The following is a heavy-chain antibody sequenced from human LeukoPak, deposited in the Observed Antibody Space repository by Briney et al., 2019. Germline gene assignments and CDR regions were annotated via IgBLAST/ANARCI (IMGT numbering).Heavy chain of an antibody. D-gene: IGHD1-26*01. CDR3: ARLSVGATYY. Sequence: PSETLSPTCTVSGGSISSSDYYWGWIRQPPGRGLEWIGSIYHSGNTYYNASLKSRVTISVDTSKNQFSLRLNSVTAADTAVYYCARLSVGATYYWGQGTLVTVSS. J-gene: IGHJ4*02. CDR1: GGSISSSDYY. V-gene: IGHV4-39*01. CDR2: IYHSGNT.